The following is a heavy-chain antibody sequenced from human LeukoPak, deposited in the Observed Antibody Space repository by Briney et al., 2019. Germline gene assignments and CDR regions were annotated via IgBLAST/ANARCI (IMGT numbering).Heavy chain of an antibody. D-gene: IGHD6-19*01. J-gene: IGHJ4*02. CDR3: ARTSKQWLGYYFDY. CDR1: GSSISSYY. CDR2: IYTSGST. V-gene: IGHV4-4*09. Sequence: PSETLSLTCTVSGSSISSYYWSWIRQPPGKGLEWIGYIYTSGSTNYNPSLKSRVTISVDTSKNQFSLKLSSVTAADTAVYYCARTSKQWLGYYFDYWGQGTLVTVSS.